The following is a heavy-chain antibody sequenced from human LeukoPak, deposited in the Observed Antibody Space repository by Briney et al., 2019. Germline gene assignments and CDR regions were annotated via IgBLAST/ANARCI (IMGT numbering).Heavy chain of an antibody. J-gene: IGHJ6*02. Sequence: GGSLRLSCAASGFTFHDYAIHWVRQGPGKGLEWVSGITWNSGVITYADSVKGRFTTSRDNSKNTLYLQMNSLRAEDTAVYYCAKSSKYSSSWTEYYYYYYGMDVWGQGTTVTVSS. V-gene: IGHV3-9*01. CDR2: ITWNSGVI. CDR1: GFTFHDYA. CDR3: AKSSKYSSSWTEYYYYYYGMDV. D-gene: IGHD6-13*01.